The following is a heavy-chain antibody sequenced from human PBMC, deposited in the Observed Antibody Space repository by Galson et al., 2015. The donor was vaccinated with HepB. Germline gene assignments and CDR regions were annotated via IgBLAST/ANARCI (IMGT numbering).Heavy chain of an antibody. CDR1: GFTFSSYA. V-gene: IGHV3-23*01. D-gene: IGHD6-13*01. Sequence: SLRLSCAASGFTFSSYAMSWVRQAPGKGLEWVSAISGSGGSTYYADSVKGRFTISRDNSKNTLYLQMNSLRAEDTAVYYCAKSPRQLEYFQHWGQGTLVTVSS. CDR3: AKSPRQLEYFQH. CDR2: ISGSGGST. J-gene: IGHJ1*01.